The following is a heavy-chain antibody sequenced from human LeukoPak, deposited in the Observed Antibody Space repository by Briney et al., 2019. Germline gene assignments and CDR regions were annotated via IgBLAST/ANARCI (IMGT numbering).Heavy chain of an antibody. J-gene: IGHJ4*02. CDR3: ARANWAGIEAPATDY. V-gene: IGHV3-30-3*01. D-gene: IGHD7-27*01. CDR2: ISYDGSNK. CDR1: GFTFSSYV. Sequence: GGSLRLSCAASGFTFSSYVMHWVRQAPGKGLEGVAVISYDGSNKYYADSVKGRFTISRDNSKNTLFLQMNSLRTEDTAVYFCARANWAGIEAPATDYWGQGTLVTVSS.